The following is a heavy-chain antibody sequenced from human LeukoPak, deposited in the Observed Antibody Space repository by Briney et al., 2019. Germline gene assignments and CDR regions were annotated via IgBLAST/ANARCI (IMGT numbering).Heavy chain of an antibody. Sequence: GGSLRLSCAASGFTFSSYAMSWVRQAPGKGLEWVSAISGSGGSTYYADSVKGRFTISRDNSKNTLYLQMNSLRAEDTAVYYCAKSRADHYYDILTGPRYYFDYWGQGTLVTVPS. V-gene: IGHV3-23*01. CDR2: ISGSGGST. D-gene: IGHD3-9*01. J-gene: IGHJ4*02. CDR1: GFTFSSYA. CDR3: AKSRADHYYDILTGPRYYFDY.